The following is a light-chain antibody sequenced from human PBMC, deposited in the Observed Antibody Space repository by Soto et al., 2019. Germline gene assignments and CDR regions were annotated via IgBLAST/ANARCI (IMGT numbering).Light chain of an antibody. CDR3: QQRSNWPLT. J-gene: IGKJ4*01. V-gene: IGKV3-11*01. Sequence: EIVLIQSPATLSLSPGERATLSCGASQSVSSNLAWYQQKPGQAPRLLIYDASNRATGIPARFSGSGSGTDFTLTISSLEPEDFAVYYCQQRSNWPLTFGGGTKVDIK. CDR2: DAS. CDR1: QSVSSN.